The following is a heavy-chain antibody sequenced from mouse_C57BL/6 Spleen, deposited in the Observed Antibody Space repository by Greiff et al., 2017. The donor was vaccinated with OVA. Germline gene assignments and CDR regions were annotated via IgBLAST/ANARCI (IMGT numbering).Heavy chain of an antibody. CDR2: IYPRSGNT. J-gene: IGHJ2*01. D-gene: IGHD2-3*01. CDR1: GYTFTSYG. V-gene: IGHV1-81*01. Sequence: QVQLQQSGAELARPGASVKLSCKASGYTFTSYGISWVKQRTGQGLEWIGEIYPRSGNTYYNEKFKGKATLTADKSSSTAYMELRSLTSEDSAVYFCARRDDGYFFDYWGKGTTLTVSS. CDR3: ARRDDGYFFDY.